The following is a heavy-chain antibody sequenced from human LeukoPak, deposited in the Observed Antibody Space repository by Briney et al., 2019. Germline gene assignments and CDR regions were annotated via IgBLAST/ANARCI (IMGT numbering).Heavy chain of an antibody. Sequence: MTGGSLRLSCAASGFTFIDYSMSWIRQAPGKGLEWVSYISPTSDYTNYADSVKGRFTIFRDNAKNSLFLQMNSLRVEDTAVYYCARCQYNSSPDFWGQGTLVTVSS. CDR3: ARCQYNSSPDF. J-gene: IGHJ4*02. D-gene: IGHD6-13*01. CDR1: GFTFIDYS. V-gene: IGHV3-11*03. CDR2: ISPTSDYT.